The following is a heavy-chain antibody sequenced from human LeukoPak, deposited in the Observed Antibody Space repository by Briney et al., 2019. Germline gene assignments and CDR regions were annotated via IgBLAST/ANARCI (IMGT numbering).Heavy chain of an antibody. CDR3: AREASLRGIHTPYYFDY. V-gene: IGHV4-59*01. CDR1: GGSISYYY. Sequence: PSETLSLTCTVSGGSISYYYWSWIRQPPGRGLEWIGYIYYSGSTNYNPSLKSRVTISVDTSKNQFSLKLSSVTAADTAVYYCAREASLRGIHTPYYFDYWGQGTLVTVSS. J-gene: IGHJ4*02. CDR2: IYYSGST. D-gene: IGHD3-10*01.